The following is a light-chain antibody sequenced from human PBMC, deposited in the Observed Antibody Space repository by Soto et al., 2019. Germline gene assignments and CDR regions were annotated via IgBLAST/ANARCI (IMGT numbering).Light chain of an antibody. CDR3: CSYAGSSALL. Sequence: QSVLAQPASVSGSPGQSITISCTGISTDVGSHDLVSWYKHPPGKAPKLIIYEGSKRPPGVSNRFSGSKSGNTASLTISWLQAEDEADYYCCSYAGSSALLFGGGTKVTVL. CDR1: STDVGSHDL. J-gene: IGLJ2*01. CDR2: EGS. V-gene: IGLV2-23*01.